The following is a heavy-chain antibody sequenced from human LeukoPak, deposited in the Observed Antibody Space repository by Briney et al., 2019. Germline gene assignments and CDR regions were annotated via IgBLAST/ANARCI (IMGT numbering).Heavy chain of an antibody. J-gene: IGHJ4*02. D-gene: IGHD6-19*01. CDR2: INPNSGGT. V-gene: IGHV1-2*02. CDR3: ARQYSSGWCYDY. Sequence: ASVKVSCKASGYTFTGSCLHWVRQAPGQGLEWMGWINPNSGGTNYAQKFQGRVTMTRDTSISTAYMELSRLTSDDTAVYYCARQYSSGWCYDYWGQGTLVTVSS. CDR1: GYTFTGSC.